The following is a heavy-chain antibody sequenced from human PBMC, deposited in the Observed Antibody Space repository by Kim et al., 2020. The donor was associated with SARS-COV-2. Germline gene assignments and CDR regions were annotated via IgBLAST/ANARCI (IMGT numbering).Heavy chain of an antibody. Sequence: SETLSLTCTVSGGSISSYYWSWIRQPPGKGLEWIGYIYYSGSTNYNPSLESRVTISVDTSKNQFSLKLSSVTAADTAVYYCARDRTRYCTNGVCYRGPMDVWGQGTTVTVSS. CDR3: ARDRTRYCTNGVCYRGPMDV. V-gene: IGHV4-59*01. CDR1: GGSISSYY. CDR2: IYYSGST. J-gene: IGHJ6*02. D-gene: IGHD2-8*01.